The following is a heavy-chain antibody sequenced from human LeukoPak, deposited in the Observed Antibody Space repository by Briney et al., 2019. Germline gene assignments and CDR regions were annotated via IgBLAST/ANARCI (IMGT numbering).Heavy chain of an antibody. V-gene: IGHV4-34*01. D-gene: IGHD1-26*01. Sequence: KSSETLSLTCAVYGGSFSGYYWSWIRQPPGKGLEWIGEIHHSGSTNYNPSLKSRVTISVDTSKNQFSLKLSSVTAADTAVYYCAREHSGSYFYFDYWGQGTLVTVSS. CDR1: GGSFSGYY. CDR3: AREHSGSYFYFDY. CDR2: IHHSGST. J-gene: IGHJ4*02.